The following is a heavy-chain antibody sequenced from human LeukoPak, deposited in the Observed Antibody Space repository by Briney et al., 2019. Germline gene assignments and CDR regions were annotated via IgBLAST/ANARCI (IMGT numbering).Heavy chain of an antibody. CDR2: IKEDGSER. CDR1: AFIFSGHW. D-gene: IGHD4-17*01. V-gene: IGHV3-7*01. CDR3: ARGKSRYGDYDY. J-gene: IGHJ4*02. Sequence: GGSLRLSCEASAFIFSGHWLNWVRQTPGKGLEWVASIKEDGSERQYVDSVKGRFTISRDNAKNSLCLQMNSLRDEDTAVYYCARGKSRYGDYDYWGQGTLVTVSS.